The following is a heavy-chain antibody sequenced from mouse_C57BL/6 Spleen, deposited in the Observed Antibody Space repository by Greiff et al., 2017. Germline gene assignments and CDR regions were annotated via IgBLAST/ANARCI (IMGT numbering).Heavy chain of an antibody. J-gene: IGHJ1*03. Sequence: QVQLQQPGAELVKPGASVKLSCKASGYTFTSYWMHWVKQRPGRGLEWIGRIAPNSSGTKYNEKFKSKATLTVDKPSSTAYLQLSSLTSEDSAIYYSARITTVVDWYFDVWGTGTTVTVSS. V-gene: IGHV1-72*01. D-gene: IGHD1-1*01. CDR1: GYTFTSYW. CDR3: ARITTVVDWYFDV. CDR2: IAPNSSGT.